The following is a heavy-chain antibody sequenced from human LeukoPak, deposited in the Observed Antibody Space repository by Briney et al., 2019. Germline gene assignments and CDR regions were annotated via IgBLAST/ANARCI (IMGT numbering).Heavy chain of an antibody. V-gene: IGHV3-33*01. CDR2: VWYDGSNK. Sequence: PGGSLRLSCAASGFTFNSYGMHWVRQAPGKGLEWMAVVWYDGSNKYYADSVKGRFTISRDNSKNTLYLQMNSLRAEDTAVYYCARDIDRYGDSYFDYWGQGTLVTVSS. D-gene: IGHD4-17*01. J-gene: IGHJ4*02. CDR3: ARDIDRYGDSYFDY. CDR1: GFTFNSYG.